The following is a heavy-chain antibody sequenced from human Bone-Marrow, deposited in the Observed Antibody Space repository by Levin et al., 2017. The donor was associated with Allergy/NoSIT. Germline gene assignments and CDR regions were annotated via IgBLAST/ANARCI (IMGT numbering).Heavy chain of an antibody. Sequence: ASVKVSCKASGYTFTSYYMHWVRQAPGQGLEWMGIINPSGGSTSYAQKFQGRVTMTRDTSTSTVYMELSSLRSEDTAVYYCARDQVGYYDFWSGYHGSSYYYYMDVWGKGTTVTVSS. J-gene: IGHJ6*03. CDR2: INPSGGST. V-gene: IGHV1-46*01. CDR3: ARDQVGYYDFWSGYHGSSYYYYMDV. D-gene: IGHD3-3*01. CDR1: GYTFTSYY.